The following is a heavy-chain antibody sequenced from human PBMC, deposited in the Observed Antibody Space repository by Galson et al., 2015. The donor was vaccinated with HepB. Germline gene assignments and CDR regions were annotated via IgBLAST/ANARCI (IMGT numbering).Heavy chain of an antibody. CDR2: INTNTGNP. CDR1: GYTFTSYA. D-gene: IGHD1-1*01. J-gene: IGHJ6*03. V-gene: IGHV7-4-1*02. Sequence: SVKVSCKASGYTFTSYAMNWVRQAPGQGLEWMGWINTNTGNPTYAQGFTGRFVFSLDTSVSTAYLQISSLKAEDTAVYYCARPLLGTTYYYMDVWGKGTTVTVSS. CDR3: ARPLLGTTYYYMDV.